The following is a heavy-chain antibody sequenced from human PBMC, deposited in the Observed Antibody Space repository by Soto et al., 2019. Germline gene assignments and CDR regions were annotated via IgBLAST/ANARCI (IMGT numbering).Heavy chain of an antibody. V-gene: IGHV3-9*01. CDR3: AKSTGAHLPNSVVVVAASPYYFDY. D-gene: IGHD2-15*01. J-gene: IGHJ4*02. CDR2: ISWNSGSI. CDR1: GFTFDDYA. Sequence: GGSLRLSCAASGFTFDDYAMHWVRQAPGKGLEWVSGISWNSGSIGYADSVKGRFTISRDNAKNSLYLQMNSLRAEDTALYYCAKSTGAHLPNSVVVVAASPYYFDYWGQGTLVTVSS.